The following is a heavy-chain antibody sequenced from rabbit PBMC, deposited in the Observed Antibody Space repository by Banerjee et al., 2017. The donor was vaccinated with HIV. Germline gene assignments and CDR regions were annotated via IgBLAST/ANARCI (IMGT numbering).Heavy chain of an antibody. Sequence: QEQLVESGGGLVQPEGSLTLTCKASGFTLSSYWMWWVRQAPGKGLEWIACINTGDGNTYYANWAKGRFTISKTSSTTVDLKMTSLTAADTATYFCARDDAHVTGYYFNLWGPGTLVTVS. CDR2: INTGDGNT. CDR1: GFTLSSYW. V-gene: IGHV1S45*01. CDR3: ARDDAHVTGYYFNL. D-gene: IGHD6-1*01. J-gene: IGHJ4*01.